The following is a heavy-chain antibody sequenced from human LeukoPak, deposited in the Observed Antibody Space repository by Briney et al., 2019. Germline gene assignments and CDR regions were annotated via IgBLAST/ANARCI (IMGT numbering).Heavy chain of an antibody. CDR1: GGSISSYY. V-gene: IGHV4-59*08. J-gene: IGHJ5*02. CDR2: IYYSGST. Sequence: SETLSLTCTVSGGSISSYYWSWIRQPPGNGLEWIGYIYYSGSTNYNPSLKSRVTISVDTSKNQFSLKLSSVTAADTAVYYCARIYSSSWYGFAWFDPWGQGTLVTVSS. D-gene: IGHD6-13*01. CDR3: ARIYSSSWYGFAWFDP.